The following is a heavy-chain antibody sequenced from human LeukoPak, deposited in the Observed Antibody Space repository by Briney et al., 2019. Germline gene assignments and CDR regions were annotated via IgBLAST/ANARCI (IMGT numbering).Heavy chain of an antibody. CDR1: GGTFSSYA. D-gene: IGHD2-21*01. CDR2: IIPIFGTA. CDR3: ARGVAYCGGDCYSEWFDP. Sequence: SVKVSCKASGGTFSSYAISWVRQAPGQGLEWMGGIIPIFGTANYAQKFQGRVTITADESTSTAYMELSSLRSEDTAVYYCARGVAYCGGDCYSEWFDPWGQGTLVTVSS. V-gene: IGHV1-69*01. J-gene: IGHJ5*02.